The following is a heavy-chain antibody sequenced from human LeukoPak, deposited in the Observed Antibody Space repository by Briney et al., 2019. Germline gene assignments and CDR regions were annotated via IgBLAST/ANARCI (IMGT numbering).Heavy chain of an antibody. Sequence: ASVKVSCKASGYTFTSYDINWVRQATGQGLEWMGWMNPNSGNTGYAQKFQGRVTITWNTSISTAYMELSSLRSEDTAVYYCARGPEYSSSPPGISFDPWGQGTLVTVSS. J-gene: IGHJ5*02. V-gene: IGHV1-8*03. CDR2: MNPNSGNT. CDR1: GYTFTSYD. D-gene: IGHD6-6*01. CDR3: ARGPEYSSSPPGISFDP.